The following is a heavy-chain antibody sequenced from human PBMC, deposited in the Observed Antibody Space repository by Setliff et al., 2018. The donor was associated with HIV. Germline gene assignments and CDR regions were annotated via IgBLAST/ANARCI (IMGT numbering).Heavy chain of an antibody. CDR3: ARFEGRDKRGYSYGAYYYYMDV. CDR1: GYTFTSYG. D-gene: IGHD5-18*01. V-gene: IGHV1-18*01. Sequence: EASVKVSCKASGYTFTSYGISWVRQAPGQGLEWMGWISAYNGNTNYAQKFQGRVTLTTDTSTSTAYMEVKSLRSDDTAVYYCARFEGRDKRGYSYGAYYYYMDVWGKGTTVTVSS. CDR2: ISAYNGNT. J-gene: IGHJ6*03.